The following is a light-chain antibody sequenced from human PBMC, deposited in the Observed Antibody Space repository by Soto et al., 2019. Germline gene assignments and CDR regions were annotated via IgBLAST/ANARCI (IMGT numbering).Light chain of an antibody. J-gene: IGKJ1*01. V-gene: IGKV3-20*01. CDR2: YAS. CDR1: QSVINN. CDR3: QQYGSSVT. Sequence: EIEMTQSPATLSVSPGERVTISCRASQSVINNLAWYQHKPGQAPRLLISYASTGATGIPDRFSGSESGTDFTLRISRLEPEDFAVYYCQQYGSSVTLGQGTKVDIK.